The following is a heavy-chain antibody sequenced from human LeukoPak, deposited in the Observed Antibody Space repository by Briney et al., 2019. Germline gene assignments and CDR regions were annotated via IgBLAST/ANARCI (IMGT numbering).Heavy chain of an antibody. CDR2: IKSKTDGGTT. V-gene: IGHV3-15*01. D-gene: IGHD2-2*01. CDR1: GFTLSNAW. J-gene: IGHJ4*02. CDR3: TTDKVPGADFDY. Sequence: GGSLRLSCAASGFTLSNAWMSWVRQAPGKGLEWGGRIKSKTDGGTTEYAAPVKGRFTISIDDSKNTLCLQMNSLKTEGTAVYYCTTDKVPGADFDYWGQGTLVTVSS.